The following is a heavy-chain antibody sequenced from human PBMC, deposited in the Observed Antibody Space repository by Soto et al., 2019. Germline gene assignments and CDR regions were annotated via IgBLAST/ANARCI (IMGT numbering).Heavy chain of an antibody. CDR2: IYYIGST. J-gene: IGHJ3*02. Sequence: QVQLQVAGPGLVKPSQTLSLTCTVSGGSISSGGYYWSWILQHPGKCLEWIGYIYYIGSTYYNPSLKRRVTISVDTSKNQCSLKLSSVTAADTAVYYCASSDCGGDCYHAFDSWGQGTMVTVSS. D-gene: IGHD2-21*01. CDR3: ASSDCGGDCYHAFDS. V-gene: IGHV4-31*03. CDR1: GGSISSGGYY.